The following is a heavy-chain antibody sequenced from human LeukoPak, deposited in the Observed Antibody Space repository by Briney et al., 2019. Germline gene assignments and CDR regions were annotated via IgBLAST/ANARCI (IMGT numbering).Heavy chain of an antibody. CDR3: AKAVAATGHYYFGMDV. J-gene: IGHJ6*02. V-gene: IGHV4-61*01. CDR2: IYYSGSA. D-gene: IGHD6-19*01. CDR1: GASVSSGSYY. Sequence: SETLFLTCTVSGASVSSGSYYWNWIRQPPGKGLEWIGYIYYSGSADYNPSLKSRVTISVGTSKNQFSLKLSSVTAADTAVYYCAKAVAATGHYYFGMDVWGQGTTVTVSS.